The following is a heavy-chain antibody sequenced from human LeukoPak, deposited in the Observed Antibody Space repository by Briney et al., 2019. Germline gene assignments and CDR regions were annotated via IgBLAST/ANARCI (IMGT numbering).Heavy chain of an antibody. D-gene: IGHD3-10*01. CDR2: IYYSGST. J-gene: IGHJ5*02. Sequence: SETLSLTCTVSGGSISTYYWSWIRQPPAKGLEWIGFIYYSGSTNYNPSLKSQVIMSVDTSKNQFSLKLTSVTAADTAVYYCARHGGEITLVRGVINWFDPWGQGTQVTVSS. CDR3: ARHGGEITLVRGVINWFDP. V-gene: IGHV4-59*08. CDR1: GGSISTYY.